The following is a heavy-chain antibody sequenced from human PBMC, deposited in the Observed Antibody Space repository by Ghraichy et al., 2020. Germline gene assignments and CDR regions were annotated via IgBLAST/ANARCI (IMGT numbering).Heavy chain of an antibody. Sequence: GESLNISCAASGFTFSSYSMNWVRQAPGKGLEWVSYISSSSSTIYYADSVKGRFTISRDNAKNSLYLQMNSLRDEDTAVYYCARDLVATMVVNWFDPWGQGTLVTVSS. V-gene: IGHV3-48*02. CDR2: ISSSSSTI. D-gene: IGHD5-12*01. J-gene: IGHJ5*02. CDR3: ARDLVATMVVNWFDP. CDR1: GFTFSSYS.